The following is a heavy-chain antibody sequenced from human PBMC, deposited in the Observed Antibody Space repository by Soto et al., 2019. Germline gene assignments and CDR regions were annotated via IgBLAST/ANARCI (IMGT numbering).Heavy chain of an antibody. CDR1: GGSVSSGSYY. CDR3: VRDGTKTLRDWFDP. Sequence: SETLSLTCTVSGGSVSSGSYYWSWIRQPPGKGLEWIGYIYYSGSTNYNPSLKSRVTISVDTSKKQFSLKLRSVTAADTAVYYCVRDGTKTLRDWFDPWGQGISVTVSS. J-gene: IGHJ5*02. D-gene: IGHD1-1*01. CDR2: IYYSGST. V-gene: IGHV4-61*01.